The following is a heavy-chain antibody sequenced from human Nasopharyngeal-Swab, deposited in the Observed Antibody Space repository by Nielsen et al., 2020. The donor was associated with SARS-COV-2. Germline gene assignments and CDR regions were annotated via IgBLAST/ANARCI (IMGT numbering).Heavy chain of an antibody. CDR1: GFTFSSYS. V-gene: IGHV3-48*04. CDR3: AKDPSAVAGTGWDY. J-gene: IGHJ4*02. CDR2: ISSSSSTI. D-gene: IGHD6-19*01. Sequence: GGSLRLSCAASGFTFSSYSMNWVRQAPGKGLEWVSYISSSSSTIYYADSVKGRFTISRDNAKNSLYLQMNSLRAEDTAVYYCAKDPSAVAGTGWDYWGQGTLVTVSS.